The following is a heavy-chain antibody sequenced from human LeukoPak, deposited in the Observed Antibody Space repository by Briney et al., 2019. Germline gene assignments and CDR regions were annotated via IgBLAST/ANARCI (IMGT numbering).Heavy chain of an antibody. CDR2: IKEDGGAT. Sequence: GGSLTLSCEASGFSFTRFYMDWVRQAPGQGLEWVASIKEDGGATYYADSVKGRFTISRDNAKNSLYLQMNGLRAEDTAVYYCARDRYWGQGTLVTVSS. V-gene: IGHV3-7*01. CDR1: GFSFTRFY. CDR3: ARDRY. J-gene: IGHJ4*02.